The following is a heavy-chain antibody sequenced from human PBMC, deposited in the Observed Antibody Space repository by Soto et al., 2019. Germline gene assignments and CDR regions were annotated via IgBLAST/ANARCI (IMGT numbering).Heavy chain of an antibody. J-gene: IGHJ6*02. D-gene: IGHD1-1*01. CDR1: GGSVSGYY. Sequence: PSETLSLTCTVSGGSVSGYYWSWIRQPPGKGLEWIGYIYYTGTTIYSPSLDRRVTLSVDTAKDQVSLTLTSVTPADTAVYYCARHPTIARFENGLDVWAQGTMVTVSS. V-gene: IGHV4-59*08. CDR2: IYYTGTT. CDR3: ARHPTIARFENGLDV.